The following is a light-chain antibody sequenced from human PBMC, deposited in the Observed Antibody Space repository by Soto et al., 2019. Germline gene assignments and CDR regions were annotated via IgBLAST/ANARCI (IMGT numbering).Light chain of an antibody. CDR3: SSYTSSSTWV. Sequence: QSALTQPASVSGSPGQSITISCTGTSNDVGGYNYVSWYQISPGKAPKLIIYEVSNRPSGVSDRFSGSRSGNTASLAISGLQPEDEADYYCSSYTSSSTWVFGGGTQLTVL. CDR1: SNDVGGYNY. V-gene: IGLV2-14*01. CDR2: EVS. J-gene: IGLJ3*02.